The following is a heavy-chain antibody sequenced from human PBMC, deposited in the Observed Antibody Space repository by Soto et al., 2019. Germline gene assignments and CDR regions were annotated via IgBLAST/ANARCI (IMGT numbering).Heavy chain of an antibody. D-gene: IGHD5-12*01. CDR2: ISGSGGST. Sequence: GGSLRLSCAASGFTFSSYAMSWVRQAPGKGLEWVSAISGSGGSTYYADSVKGRFTISRDNSKNTLYLQMNSLRAEDTAVYYCAKDLGGYDFGWGFGDYWGQGTLVTVSS. CDR1: GFTFSSYA. CDR3: AKDLGGYDFGWGFGDY. J-gene: IGHJ4*02. V-gene: IGHV3-23*01.